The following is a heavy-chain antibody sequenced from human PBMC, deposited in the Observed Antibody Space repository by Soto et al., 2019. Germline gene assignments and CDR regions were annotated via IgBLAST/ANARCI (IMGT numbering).Heavy chain of an antibody. CDR2: IYNSGST. D-gene: IGHD4-17*01. V-gene: IGHV4-31*03. CDR3: ARGYGGKHTDS. J-gene: IGHJ4*02. Sequence: SETLSLTCTVSGGSINSGGYYWSWIRQHPGKGLEWIGYIYNSGSTYYNPSLKTRVTISIDTSKNQFSLKLRSVTAADTAVFYCARGYGGKHTDSWGQGALVTVSS. CDR1: GGSINSGGYY.